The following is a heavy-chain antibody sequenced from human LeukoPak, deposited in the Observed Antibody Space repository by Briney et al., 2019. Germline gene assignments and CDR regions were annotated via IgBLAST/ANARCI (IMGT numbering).Heavy chain of an antibody. CDR2: IRYDGSNK. Sequence: GGSLRLSCAASGFTFDDYAMHWVRQAPGKGLEWEAFIRYDGSNKYYADSVKGRFTISRDNSKNTLYLQMNSLRAEDTAVYYCAKVGSSSSLYYYMDVWGKGTTVTISS. CDR1: GFTFDDYA. CDR3: AKVGSSSSLYYYMDV. J-gene: IGHJ6*03. V-gene: IGHV3-30*02. D-gene: IGHD6-13*01.